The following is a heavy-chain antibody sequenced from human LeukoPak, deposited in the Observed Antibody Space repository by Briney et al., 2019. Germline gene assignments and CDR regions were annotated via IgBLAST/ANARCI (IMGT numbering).Heavy chain of an antibody. D-gene: IGHD3-3*01. Sequence: PSETLSLTCTVSGGSISSSTYYWGWIRQPPGKGLEWIGSIYYSGSTYYNPSLKSRVTISVDTSTNQFSLKLSSVTAADTAVYYCARDRSYYDFWSGYYSWFDPRGQGTLVTVSS. CDR2: IYYSGST. CDR3: ARDRSYYDFWSGYYSWFDP. CDR1: GGSISSSTYY. J-gene: IGHJ5*02. V-gene: IGHV4-39*07.